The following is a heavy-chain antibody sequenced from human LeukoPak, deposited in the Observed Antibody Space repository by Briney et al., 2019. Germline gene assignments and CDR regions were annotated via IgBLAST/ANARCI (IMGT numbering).Heavy chain of an antibody. J-gene: IGHJ4*02. CDR2: IYTSGST. CDR1: GGSISSGSYY. Sequence: SETLSLTCTVSGGSISSGSYYWSWIRQPAGKGLEWVGRIYTSGSTNYNPSLKSRVTISVDTSKNQFSLKLSSVTAADTAVYYCARDSQDIVDYWGQGTLVTVSS. V-gene: IGHV4-61*02. CDR3: ARDSQDIVDY. D-gene: IGHD2-15*01.